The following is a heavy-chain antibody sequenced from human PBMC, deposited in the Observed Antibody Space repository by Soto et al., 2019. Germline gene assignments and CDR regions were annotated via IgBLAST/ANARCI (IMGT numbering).Heavy chain of an antibody. V-gene: IGHV4-34*01. Sequence: PSETMSLTCAVYGGSFSGYYLSWIRQPPGKGLEWIGEINHSGSTNYNPSLKSRVTMSVDTSKNQFSLKLSSVTAADTAVYYCAREGQDIVVVVAAIKGRTRGFDYWGQGTLVTVSS. D-gene: IGHD2-15*01. CDR1: GGSFSGYY. J-gene: IGHJ4*02. CDR2: INHSGST. CDR3: AREGQDIVVVVAAIKGRTRGFDY.